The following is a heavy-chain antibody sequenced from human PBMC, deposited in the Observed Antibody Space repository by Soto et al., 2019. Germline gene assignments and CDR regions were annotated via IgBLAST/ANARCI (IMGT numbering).Heavy chain of an antibody. CDR2: IIPIFGTA. V-gene: IGHV1-69*12. D-gene: IGHD6-19*01. CDR1: GGTFSSYA. Sequence: QVQLVQSGAEVKKPGSSVKVSCKASGGTFSSYAISWVRQAPGQGLEWMGGIIPIFGTANYAQKFQGRVTITADESTNTAYMELSSLRSEDTAVYYCARDTYSSGDLGDAFDIWGQGTMVTVSS. CDR3: ARDTYSSGDLGDAFDI. J-gene: IGHJ3*02.